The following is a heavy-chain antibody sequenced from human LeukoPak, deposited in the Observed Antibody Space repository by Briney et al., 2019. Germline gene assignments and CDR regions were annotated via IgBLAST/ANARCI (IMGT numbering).Heavy chain of an antibody. CDR3: ARTQADFWSGYLMRYYYYGMDV. J-gene: IGHJ6*02. D-gene: IGHD3-3*01. CDR2: INHSGST. Sequence: PSETLSLTCAVYGVSFSGYYWSWIRQPPGKGLEWIGEINHSGSTNYNPSLKSRVTISVDTSKNQFSLKLSSVTAADTAVYYCARTQADFWSGYLMRYYYYGMDVWGQGTTVTVSS. CDR1: GVSFSGYY. V-gene: IGHV4-34*01.